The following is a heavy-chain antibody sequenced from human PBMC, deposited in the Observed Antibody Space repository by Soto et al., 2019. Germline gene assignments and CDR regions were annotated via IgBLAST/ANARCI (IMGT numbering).Heavy chain of an antibody. J-gene: IGHJ4*02. CDR2: IYYSGST. Sequence: PSETLSLTCTVSGGSISSSSYYWGWIRQPPGKGLEWIGSIYYSGSTYYNPSLKSRVTISVDTSKNQFSLKLISVTAADTAVYYCARVMDGSYYNYYFDYWGQGTLVTVSS. CDR3: ARVMDGSYYNYYFDY. V-gene: IGHV4-39*07. D-gene: IGHD1-26*01. CDR1: GGSISSSSYY.